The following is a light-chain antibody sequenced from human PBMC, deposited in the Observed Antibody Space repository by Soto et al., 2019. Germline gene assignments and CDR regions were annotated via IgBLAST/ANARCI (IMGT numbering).Light chain of an antibody. Sequence: SVLTQSPGTLSLSPGERATLSCRASQSVSSSYLAWYQQKPGQAPRLLIYGASSRSTGIPDRFSGSGSGTDFTLTISRLEPEAFAVYYCQQYGSSPWTFGQGTKVEIK. J-gene: IGKJ1*01. CDR1: QSVSSSY. CDR2: GAS. CDR3: QQYGSSPWT. V-gene: IGKV3-20*01.